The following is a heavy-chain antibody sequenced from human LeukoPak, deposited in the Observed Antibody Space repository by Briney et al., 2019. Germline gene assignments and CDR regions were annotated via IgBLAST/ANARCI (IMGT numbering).Heavy chain of an antibody. CDR3: ARAAGHYFDY. D-gene: IGHD3-10*01. J-gene: IGHJ4*02. CDR2: ITSASSDL. CDR1: GFTFKSYS. V-gene: IGHV3-21*05. Sequence: GGSLRLSCVASGFTFKSYSMNWVRQAPGKGLEWVSFITSASSDLFYSDSVKGRFTVSRDNARTSLYLQMNSLTAEDTAVYYCARAAGHYFDYWGQGSLVTVSS.